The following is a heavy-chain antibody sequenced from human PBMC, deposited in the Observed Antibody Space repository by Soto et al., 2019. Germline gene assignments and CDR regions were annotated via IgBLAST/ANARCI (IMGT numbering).Heavy chain of an antibody. D-gene: IGHD3-9*01. CDR3: ARGHDILTGYFKRPFYYYYGMDV. J-gene: IGHJ6*02. CDR1: GYTFTGYY. Sequence: ASVKVSCKASGYTFTGYYMHWVRQAPGQGLEWMGWINPNSGGTNYAQKFQGWVTMTRDTSISTAYIELSRLRSDDTAVYYCARGHDILTGYFKRPFYYYYGMDVWGQGTTVTVSS. CDR2: INPNSGGT. V-gene: IGHV1-2*04.